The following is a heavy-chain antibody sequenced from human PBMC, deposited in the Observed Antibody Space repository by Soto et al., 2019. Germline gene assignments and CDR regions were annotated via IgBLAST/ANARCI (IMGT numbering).Heavy chain of an antibody. J-gene: IGHJ4*02. CDR1: GFAFSSYG. D-gene: IGHD5-18*01. CDR2: ISYDGSLQ. V-gene: IGHV3-30*03. CDR3: VSDRGYGHASVPYS. Sequence: QAQLVESGGGVVQPGRSLRLSCAASGFAFSSYGMHWVRQAPGTGLEWVAVISYDGSLQHYADSVKGRFTISRDNSKNMVLLQISRLRAEDTAVYYCVSDRGYGHASVPYSWGQGTLVGVSS.